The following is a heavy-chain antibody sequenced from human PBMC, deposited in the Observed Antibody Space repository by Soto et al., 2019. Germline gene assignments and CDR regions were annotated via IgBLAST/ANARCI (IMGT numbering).Heavy chain of an antibody. V-gene: IGHV4-59*01. Sequence: QVQLQESGPGLVKPSETLSLTCTVSGGSISSYYWSWIRQPPGKGLEWIGYIYYSGSTNYNPSLKSRVTIAVDTSKTQFSLKLSSVTAADTAVYYCARSMVRGVIIPFYDYWGQGTLVTVSS. CDR3: ARSMVRGVIIPFYDY. J-gene: IGHJ4*02. CDR1: GGSISSYY. CDR2: IYYSGST. D-gene: IGHD3-10*01.